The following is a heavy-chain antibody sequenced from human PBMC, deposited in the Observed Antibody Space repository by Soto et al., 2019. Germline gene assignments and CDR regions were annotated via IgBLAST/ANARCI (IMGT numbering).Heavy chain of an antibody. CDR2: IIPIFGTA. CDR1: GGTFSSYA. Sequence: QVQLVQSGAEVKKPGSSVKFSCKASGGTFSSYAISWVRQAPGQGLAWMGGIIPIFGTANYAQKFQGRVTITADESTSTAYMELSRLRSEDTAVYYCDQQTGSGWYGLRLDYWVQGTMVTVSS. J-gene: IGHJ4*02. CDR3: DQQTGSGWYGLRLDY. V-gene: IGHV1-69*01. D-gene: IGHD6-19*01.